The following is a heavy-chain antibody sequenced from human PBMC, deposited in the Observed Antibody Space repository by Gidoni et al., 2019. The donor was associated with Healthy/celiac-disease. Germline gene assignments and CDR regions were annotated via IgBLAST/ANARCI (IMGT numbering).Heavy chain of an antibody. CDR1: GVTFSSHS. CDR2: ISSGSSTL. D-gene: IGHD3-16*01. Sequence: EVQLVESGGGLVQPGGSLRLSCAASGVTFSSHSMNWVRQAPGKGLEWVSYISSGSSTLYYADSVKGRFTISRDNAKNSLYLQMNSLGAEYRAVYYWARDEGVGALPFDYWGQGTLVTVSS. V-gene: IGHV3-48*01. J-gene: IGHJ4*02. CDR3: ARDEGVGALPFDY.